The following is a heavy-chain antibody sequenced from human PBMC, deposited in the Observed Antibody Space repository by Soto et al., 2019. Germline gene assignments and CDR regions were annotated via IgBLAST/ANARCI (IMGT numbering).Heavy chain of an antibody. J-gene: IGHJ4*02. D-gene: IGHD5-18*01. Sequence: EVQLVESGGGLVKPGGSLRLSCAASGFTFSNAWMSWVRQAPGKGLEWVGRIKSKTDGGTTDYAAPVKGRFTISRDDSKNTLYLQMNSLRAEDTAVYYCARDGHSYGYFDYWGQGTLVTVSS. CDR1: GFTFSNAW. V-gene: IGHV3-15*01. CDR3: ARDGHSYGYFDY. CDR2: IKSKTDGGTT.